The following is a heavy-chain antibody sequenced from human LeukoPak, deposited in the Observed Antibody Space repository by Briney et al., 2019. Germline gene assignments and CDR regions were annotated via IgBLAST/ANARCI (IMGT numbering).Heavy chain of an antibody. Sequence: ASVKVSCKASGYTFTSYGISWVRQAPGQGLEWMGWISAYNGNTNYAQKLQGRVTTTTDTSTSTAYMELRSLRSDDTAVYYCARDYYDSSGYYAHFDYWGQGTLVTVSS. V-gene: IGHV1-18*01. D-gene: IGHD3-22*01. J-gene: IGHJ4*02. CDR1: GYTFTSYG. CDR2: ISAYNGNT. CDR3: ARDYYDSSGYYAHFDY.